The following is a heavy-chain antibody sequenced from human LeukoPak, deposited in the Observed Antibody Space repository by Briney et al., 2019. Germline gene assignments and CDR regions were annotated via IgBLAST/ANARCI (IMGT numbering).Heavy chain of an antibody. Sequence: GGSPRLSCAASGFTFSSYAMSWVRQAPGKGLEWVSAISGSGGSTYYADSVKGRFTISRDDSKNTLYLQMNSLRAEDTAVYYCAKDQRYCTNGVCYRPFDYWGQGTLVTVSS. D-gene: IGHD2-8*01. J-gene: IGHJ4*02. CDR2: ISGSGGST. CDR3: AKDQRYCTNGVCYRPFDY. CDR1: GFTFSSYA. V-gene: IGHV3-23*01.